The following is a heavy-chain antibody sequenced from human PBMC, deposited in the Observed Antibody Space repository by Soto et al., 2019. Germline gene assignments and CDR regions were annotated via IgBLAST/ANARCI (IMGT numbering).Heavy chain of an antibody. Sequence: ASVKVSCKASGYTFTSYDINWVRQATGQGLEWMGWMNPNSGNTGYAQKFQGRVTMTRNTSISTAYMELSSLRSEDTAVYYCARVWEIGWLVTFDYWGQGTLVTVSS. D-gene: IGHD6-19*01. CDR1: GYTFTSYD. CDR3: ARVWEIGWLVTFDY. V-gene: IGHV1-8*01. J-gene: IGHJ4*02. CDR2: MNPNSGNT.